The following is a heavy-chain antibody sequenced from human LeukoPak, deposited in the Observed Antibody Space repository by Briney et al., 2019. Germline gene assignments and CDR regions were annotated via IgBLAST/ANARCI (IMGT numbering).Heavy chain of an antibody. CDR3: AREYDSSGSTLDAFDY. J-gene: IGHJ4*02. CDR1: GFTFSSYS. D-gene: IGHD3-22*01. CDR2: ISSSSSYI. V-gene: IGHV3-21*01. Sequence: MTGGSLRLSCAASGFTFSSYSMNWVRQAPGKGLEWVSSISSSSSYIYYADSVKGRFTISRDNAKNSLYLQMNSLRAEDTAVYYCAREYDSSGSTLDAFDYWGQGTLVAVSS.